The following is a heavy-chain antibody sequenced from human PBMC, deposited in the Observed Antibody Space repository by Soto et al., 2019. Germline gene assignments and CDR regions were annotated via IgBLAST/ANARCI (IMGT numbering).Heavy chain of an antibody. D-gene: IGHD2-15*01. Sequence: GGSLRLSCAASGFIFDDYAIHWVRQAPGKGLEWVSGISWNSGSIGYADSVTGRFTISRDSSRNTLYLQMNSLRGDDTALYYCTRESCNGGSCHKHDYWGQGTLVTVSS. J-gene: IGHJ4*02. CDR1: GFIFDDYA. V-gene: IGHV3-9*01. CDR3: TRESCNGGSCHKHDY. CDR2: ISWNSGSI.